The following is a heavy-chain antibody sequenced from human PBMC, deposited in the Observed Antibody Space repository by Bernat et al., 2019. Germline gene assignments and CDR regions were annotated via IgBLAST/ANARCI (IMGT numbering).Heavy chain of an antibody. CDR2: ISHDGTKK. V-gene: IGHV3-30-3*01. Sequence: QVQLVESGGGVVQSGRSLRLSCAASGFTFSSYAIHWVRQAPGKGLEWVAIISHDGTKKYYADSVRGRFTISRDNPKNRLYLQMNSLRAEDTALYYCARGQPTHWNFDYWGQGTLVTVSS. D-gene: IGHD1-1*01. CDR3: ARGQPTHWNFDY. CDR1: GFTFSSYA. J-gene: IGHJ4*02.